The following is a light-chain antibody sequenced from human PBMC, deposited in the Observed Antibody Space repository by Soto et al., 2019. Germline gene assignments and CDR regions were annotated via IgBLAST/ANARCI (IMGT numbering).Light chain of an antibody. J-gene: IGLJ2*01. CDR1: SGTVTSGHY. Sequence: QAVVTQEPSLTVSPGGTVTLTCGSSSGTVTSGHYPYWFQQKPGQAPKTLIYDTSNKHSWTPARFSGSLLGGKAALTLSGAQPEDEAEYYCFFSYSGARGVFGGGTKLTVL. CDR2: DTS. V-gene: IGLV7-46*01. CDR3: FFSYSGARGV.